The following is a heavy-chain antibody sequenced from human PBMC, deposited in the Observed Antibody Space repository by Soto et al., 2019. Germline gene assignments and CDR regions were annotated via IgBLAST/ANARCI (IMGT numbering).Heavy chain of an antibody. J-gene: IGHJ4*02. CDR1: GFSFDDYG. CDR3: AKDNDLDSAGPFDY. Sequence: EVQLVESGGGSVQPGRSLRLSCAASGFSFDDYGMHWVRQGPGKGLEWVSGISWNSGDIYYADSVKGRFTISRANANRSLYLQMNSLSTEDTALYYCAKDNDLDSAGPFDYWGQGILVTVSS. CDR2: ISWNSGDI. V-gene: IGHV3-9*01. D-gene: IGHD2-2*03.